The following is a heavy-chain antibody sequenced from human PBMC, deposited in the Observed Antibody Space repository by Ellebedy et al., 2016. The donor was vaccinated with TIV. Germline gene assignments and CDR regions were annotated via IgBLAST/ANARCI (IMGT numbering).Heavy chain of an antibody. V-gene: IGHV5-51*01. CDR2: IYPGDSDA. CDR1: GYSFTRYW. Sequence: GESLKISCQASGYSFTRYWIGWVRQMPGKGLEWMGIIYPGDSDARYSPSLEGQVTISADKSINTAYLQWNSLKASDTAIYYCARRARNWYFNLWGRGTLVTVS. CDR3: ARRARNWYFNL. J-gene: IGHJ2*01.